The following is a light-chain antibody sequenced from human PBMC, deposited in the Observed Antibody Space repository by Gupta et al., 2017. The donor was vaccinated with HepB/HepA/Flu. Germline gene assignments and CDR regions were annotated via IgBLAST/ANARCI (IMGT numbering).Light chain of an antibody. CDR3: QSADSSGTSLYV. CDR2: KDS. J-gene: IGLJ1*01. V-gene: IGLV3-25*03. CDR1: ALPKQY. Sequence: SYELTQPPSVSVSPGQTARITCSGDALPKQYAYWYQQKPGQAPVLLIYKDSERPSGIPERFSGSSSGTTVTLTISGVQAEDEADYYCQSADSSGTSLYVFGTGTKVTVL.